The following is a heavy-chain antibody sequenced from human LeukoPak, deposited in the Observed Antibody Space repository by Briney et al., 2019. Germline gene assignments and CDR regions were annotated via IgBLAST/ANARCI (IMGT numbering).Heavy chain of an antibody. CDR1: GGSISSSSYY. V-gene: IGHV4-39*07. Sequence: SETLSLTCTVSGGSISSSSYYWGWIRQPPGEGLEWIGSIYYSGSTYYNPSLKSRVTISVDTSKNQFYLKLSSVTAADTAVYYCARGSSSSGGYFDYWGQGTLVTVSS. CDR3: ARGSSSSGGYFDY. D-gene: IGHD6-6*01. CDR2: IYYSGST. J-gene: IGHJ4*02.